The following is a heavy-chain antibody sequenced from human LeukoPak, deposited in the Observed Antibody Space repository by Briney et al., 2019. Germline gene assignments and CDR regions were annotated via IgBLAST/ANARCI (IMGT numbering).Heavy chain of an antibody. CDR1: GYTFTGSY. V-gene: IGHV1-2*02. CDR2: INPNGGGT. J-gene: IGHJ4*02. D-gene: IGHD2-2*01. CDR3: ARDTGTSCHDY. Sequence: ASVKVSRKASGYTFTGSYLHWMRQAPGQGLEWMGWINPNGGGTNYAQKFQGRVTMTRDTSSSTAYMELRRLRSDDTAVYYCARDTGTSCHDYWGQGTLVTVSS.